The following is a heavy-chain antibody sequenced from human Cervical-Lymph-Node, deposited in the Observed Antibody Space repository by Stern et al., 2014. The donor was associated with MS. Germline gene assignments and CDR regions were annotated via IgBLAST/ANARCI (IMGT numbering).Heavy chain of an antibody. CDR1: GVSLSADGVG. CDR2: VYWEYDY. CDR3: AHSRGSVSGTYSGMDV. J-gene: IGHJ6*02. V-gene: IGHV2-5*02. D-gene: IGHD1-7*01. Sequence: QVTLKESGPSLVRPTQTVTLTCTVSGVSLSADGVGVGWIRQDPGKALGWLAVVYWEYDYRSSQSLKDCLNIKKDTSDNQVVLTMTDMDPGDTGTYYCAHSRGSVSGTYSGMDVWGQGTTVTVSS.